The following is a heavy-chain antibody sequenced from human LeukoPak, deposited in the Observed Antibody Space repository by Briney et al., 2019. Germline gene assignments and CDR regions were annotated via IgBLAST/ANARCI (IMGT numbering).Heavy chain of an antibody. J-gene: IGHJ4*02. Sequence: GGSLRLSCAASGFTFSTYSMNWVRQAPGKGLEWVSSISSSSSYIYYADSVKGRFTISRDNAKNSLYLQMNSLRAEDTAVYYCARDTITMVRGITGMGYWGQGTLVTVSS. V-gene: IGHV3-21*01. CDR3: ARDTITMVRGITGMGY. CDR2: ISSSSSYI. CDR1: GFTFSTYS. D-gene: IGHD3-10*01.